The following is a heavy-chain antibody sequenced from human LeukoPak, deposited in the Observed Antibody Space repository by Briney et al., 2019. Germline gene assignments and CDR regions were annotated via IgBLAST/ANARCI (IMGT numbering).Heavy chain of an antibody. J-gene: IGHJ5*01. CDR2: INPNTGNS. D-gene: IGHD3-16*02. CDR3: ARAYQRLGGLSFPDS. CDR1: GFTFGDYA. Sequence: GGSLRLSCAASGFTFGDYAMSWFRQAPGQGLEWMGWINPNTGNSTYAQGFTGRFVFSLDTSVTTTYLQISGLKAEDTAVYYCARAYQRLGGLSFPDSWGQGTLVTVSS. V-gene: IGHV7-4-1*02.